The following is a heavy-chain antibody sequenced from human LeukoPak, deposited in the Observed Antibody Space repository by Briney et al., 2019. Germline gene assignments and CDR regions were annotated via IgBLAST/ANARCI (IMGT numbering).Heavy chain of an antibody. J-gene: IGHJ4*02. D-gene: IGHD3-16*01. CDR3: ARHDTVLQGGGYDY. CDR1: GGSISTYC. V-gene: IGHV4-59*08. Sequence: SETLSLTCTVSGGSISTYCWSWIRQPPGKGLEWIGYIYYSGSTNYNPSLKSRVTISVDTSKNQFSLKLSSVTAADTAVYYCARHDTVLQGGGYDYWGQGTLVTVSS. CDR2: IYYSGST.